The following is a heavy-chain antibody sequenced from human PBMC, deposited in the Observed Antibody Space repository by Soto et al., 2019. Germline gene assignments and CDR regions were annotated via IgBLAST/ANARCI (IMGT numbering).Heavy chain of an antibody. CDR2: INHSGST. V-gene: IGHV4-34*01. Sequence: QVQLQQWGAGLLKPSETLSLTCAVYGGSFSGYYWGWIRQPPGKGLEWIGEINHSGSTYYNPSLTSRVTISVDTAKNQFSLKLGSVTAADRAVYYCLRAGDGRGRLDYWGQGTLVTVSS. D-gene: IGHD3-10*01. CDR3: LRAGDGRGRLDY. J-gene: IGHJ4*02. CDR1: GGSFSGYY.